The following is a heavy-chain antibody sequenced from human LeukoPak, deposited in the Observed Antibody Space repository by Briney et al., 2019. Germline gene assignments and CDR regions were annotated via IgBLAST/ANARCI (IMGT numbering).Heavy chain of an antibody. V-gene: IGHV1-2*06. D-gene: IGHD3-3*01. CDR3: AAAYYDFWSGYYAPSSYYGMDV. CDR2: INPNSGGT. J-gene: IGHJ6*02. Sequence: ASVKVSCKASGYTFTGYYMHWVRQAPGQGLEWMGRINPNSGGTNYAQKFQERVTITRDMSTSTAYMELSSLRSEDTAVYYCAAAYYDFWSGYYAPSSYYGMDVWGQGTTVTVSS. CDR1: GYTFTGYY.